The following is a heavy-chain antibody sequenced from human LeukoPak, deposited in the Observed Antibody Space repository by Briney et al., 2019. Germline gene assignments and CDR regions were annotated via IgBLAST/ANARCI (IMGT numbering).Heavy chain of an antibody. CDR3: ARGHDYDFWSGLPHYFDY. J-gene: IGHJ4*02. CDR2: IWYDGSNK. CDR1: AFPFSSYG. V-gene: IGHV3-33*01. D-gene: IGHD3-3*01. Sequence: GGSLRLSCAASAFPFSSYGMHWVRQAPGKGLEWVAVIWYDGSNKYYADSVKGRFTISRDNSKNTLYLQMNSLRAEDTAVYYCARGHDYDFWSGLPHYFDYWGQGTLVTVSS.